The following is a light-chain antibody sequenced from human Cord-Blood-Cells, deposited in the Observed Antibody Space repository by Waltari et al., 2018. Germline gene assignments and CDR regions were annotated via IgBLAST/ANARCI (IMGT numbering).Light chain of an antibody. J-gene: IGLJ1*01. CDR1: SSDVGGYNY. V-gene: IGLV2-14*01. CDR2: DVS. CDR3: SSYTSSSTFV. Sequence: QSALTQPASVSGSPGQSITISSTGTSSDVGGYNYYSWYQQHPGKAPKLMISDVSKRPSGVPHRLSGSQARNTASLTISGLQAENEDDYYCSSYTSSSTFVFGTGTKVTVL.